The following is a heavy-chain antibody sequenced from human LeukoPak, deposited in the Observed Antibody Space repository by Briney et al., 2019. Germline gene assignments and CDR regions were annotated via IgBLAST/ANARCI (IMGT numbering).Heavy chain of an antibody. CDR1: GGSISTYY. V-gene: IGHV4-59*01. D-gene: IGHD4-11*01. J-gene: IGHJ4*02. CDR3: ARRLAVTGRYYFDY. CDR2: IYYSGIT. Sequence: PSETLSLTCTVSGGSISTYYWTWIRQPPGRGLEWIGYIYYSGITNYNPSLKSRVTMSVDTSRNQFSLRLNSVTAADPAVYYCARRLAVTGRYYFDYWGQGSLVTVSS.